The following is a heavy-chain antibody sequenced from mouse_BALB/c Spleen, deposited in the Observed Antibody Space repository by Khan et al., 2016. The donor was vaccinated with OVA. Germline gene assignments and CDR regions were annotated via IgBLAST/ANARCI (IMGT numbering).Heavy chain of an antibody. V-gene: IGHV5-4*02. D-gene: IGHD2-13*01. J-gene: IGHJ3*01. CDR2: ISDGGSYT. CDR3: TRGYYGDPFAY. CDR1: GFTFSDYY. Sequence: EVQLQESGGGLVKPGGSLKLSCEASGFTFSDYYMYWVRQTPEKRLEWVATISDGGSYTYYPDSVEGRFTISRDDVKSNLYLRMSSLKSEDTASDYCTRGYYGDPFAYWGQGTLVTVSA.